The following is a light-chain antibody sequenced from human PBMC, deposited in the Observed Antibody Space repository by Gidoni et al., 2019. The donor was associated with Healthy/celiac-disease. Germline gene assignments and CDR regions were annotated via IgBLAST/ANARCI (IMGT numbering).Light chain of an antibody. V-gene: IGLV3-19*01. CDR3: NARDSSGNLYV. CDR1: SLRSSY. J-gene: IGLJ1*01. Sequence: SSALTQDPALSVALGQTVRITCQGDSLRSSYASWYQQKPGQAPVLVIYGKNNRPSGIPDRFSGSSSGNTASLTITGAQAEDEADYYCNARDSSGNLYVFGTGTKVTVL. CDR2: GKN.